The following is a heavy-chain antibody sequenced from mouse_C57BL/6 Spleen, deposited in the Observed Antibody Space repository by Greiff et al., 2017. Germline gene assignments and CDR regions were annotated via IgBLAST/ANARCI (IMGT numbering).Heavy chain of an antibody. V-gene: IGHV1-15*01. Sequence: VQLQQSGAELVRPGASVTLSCKASGYTFTDYEMHWVKQTPVHGLEWIGAIDPETGGTAYNQKFKGKAILTADKSSSTAYMELRRLTSEDSAVYYCTRAYYCRGFAYWGQGTLVTVSA. CDR2: IDPETGGT. J-gene: IGHJ3*01. CDR3: TRAYYCRGFAY. CDR1: GYTFTDYE. D-gene: IGHD2-10*01.